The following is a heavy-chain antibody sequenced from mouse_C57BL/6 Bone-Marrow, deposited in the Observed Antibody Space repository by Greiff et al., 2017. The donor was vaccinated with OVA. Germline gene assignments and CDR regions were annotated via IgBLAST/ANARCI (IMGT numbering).Heavy chain of an antibody. D-gene: IGHD1-1*01. Sequence: QVQLQQPGAELVMPGASVKLSCKASGYTFTSYWMHWVKQRPGQGLEWIGEIDPSDSYTNYNQKFKGKSTLTVDKSSSTAYMQLSSLTSEDSAVYYGASSITTVVDYYAMDYWGQGTSVTVSS. V-gene: IGHV1-69*01. CDR1: GYTFTSYW. CDR2: IDPSDSYT. CDR3: ASSITTVVDYYAMDY. J-gene: IGHJ4*01.